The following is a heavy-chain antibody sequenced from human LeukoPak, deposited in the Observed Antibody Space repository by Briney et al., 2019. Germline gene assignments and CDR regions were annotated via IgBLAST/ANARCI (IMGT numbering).Heavy chain of an antibody. CDR3: ARALVDGYKELGY. V-gene: IGHV1-18*01. CDR2: ISAYNGNI. D-gene: IGHD5-24*01. CDR1: GYTFTTYG. Sequence: ASVKVSCKASGYTFTTYGITWVRQAPGQGLEWMGWISAYNGNINYAQKLQGRVTMTTDTSTSTAYMELRSLRSDDTAVYYCARALVDGYKELGYWGQGTLVTVSS. J-gene: IGHJ4*02.